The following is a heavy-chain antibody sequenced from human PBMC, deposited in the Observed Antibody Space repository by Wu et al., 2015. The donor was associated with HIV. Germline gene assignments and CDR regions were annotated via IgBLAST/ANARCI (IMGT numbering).Heavy chain of an antibody. Sequence: QVHLLQSGPAVKNPGTSVKVSCKASGYSFTNFGISWVRQAPGQGLEWMGWINTYKGNTNYAQKFQGRVTMTRDTTTNTAQMELRSLRPDDTAVFYCARDTRLSGTKATYSPLDVWGKGTTVIVSS. CDR1: GYSFTNFG. D-gene: IGHD3-10*01. CDR2: INTYKGNT. J-gene: IGHJ6*04. V-gene: IGHV1-18*01. CDR3: ARDTRLSGTKATYSPLDV.